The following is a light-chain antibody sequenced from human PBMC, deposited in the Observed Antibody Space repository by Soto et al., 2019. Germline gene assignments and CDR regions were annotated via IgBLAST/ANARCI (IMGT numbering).Light chain of an antibody. CDR2: GTS. Sequence: EVVLTQSPCTLSLSPGERATLSCRASQSVGSSYLACYQQKPGQAPRVLIYGTSSRATGIPDRFSGSGSGTDFTLTISRLEPEDFATYYCQHLNSYPITFGQGTRLEIK. V-gene: IGKV3-20*01. CDR1: QSVGSSY. J-gene: IGKJ5*01. CDR3: QHLNSYPIT.